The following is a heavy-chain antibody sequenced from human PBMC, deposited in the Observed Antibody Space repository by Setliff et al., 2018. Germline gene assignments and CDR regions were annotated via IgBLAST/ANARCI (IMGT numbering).Heavy chain of an antibody. CDR2: IYTSGST. D-gene: IGHD1-26*01. V-gene: IGHV4-4*07. CDR1: GGSISSYY. J-gene: IGHJ4*02. Sequence: SETLSLTCTVSGGSISSYYWSWIRQPAGKGLEWIGRIYTSGSTNYNPSLKSRVTMSVDTSKNHFSLRLTSVTAADSAIYYCATIDGRWAPPQYYFDSWGLGTLVTVSS. CDR3: ATIDGRWAPPQYYFDS.